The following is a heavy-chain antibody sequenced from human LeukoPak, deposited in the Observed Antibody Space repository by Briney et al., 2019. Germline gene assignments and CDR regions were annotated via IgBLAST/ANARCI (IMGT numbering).Heavy chain of an antibody. Sequence: QSGGSLRLSCAASGFTFDDYAMHWVRQAPGKGLEWVSLISGDGGSTYYADSVKGRFTISRDNSKNSLYLQMNSLRTEDTALYYCAKDIRSSWYSKSPNWFDPWGQGTLVTVSS. CDR2: ISGDGGST. D-gene: IGHD6-13*01. V-gene: IGHV3-43*02. CDR1: GFTFDDYA. J-gene: IGHJ5*02. CDR3: AKDIRSSWYSKSPNWFDP.